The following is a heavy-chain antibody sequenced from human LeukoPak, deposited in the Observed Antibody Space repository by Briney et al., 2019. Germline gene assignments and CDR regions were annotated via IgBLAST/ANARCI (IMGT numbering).Heavy chain of an antibody. CDR3: SREDAADYYFDY. D-gene: IGHD6-13*01. CDR2: ISGISTYI. Sequence: PGGSLRLSCAASGFTFRSYGMHWVRQAPGKGLEWVSSISGISTYIYYADSVKGRFTISRDNAKNSLYLQMNSLRAEHTAVYYCSREDAADYYFDYWGQGTLVTVSS. J-gene: IGHJ4*02. V-gene: IGHV3-21*01. CDR1: GFTFRSYG.